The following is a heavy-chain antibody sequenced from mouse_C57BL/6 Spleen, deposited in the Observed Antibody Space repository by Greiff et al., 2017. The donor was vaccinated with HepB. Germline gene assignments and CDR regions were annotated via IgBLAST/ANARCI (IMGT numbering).Heavy chain of an antibody. J-gene: IGHJ2*01. CDR1: GYTFTSYT. Sequence: QVHVKQSGAELARPGASVKMSCKASGYTFTSYTMHWVKQRPGQGLEWIGYINPSSGYTKYNQKFKDKATLTADKSSSTAYMQLSSLTSEDSAVYYCARDGYYGSSYLDYWGQGTTLTVSS. D-gene: IGHD1-1*01. V-gene: IGHV1-4*01. CDR2: INPSSGYT. CDR3: ARDGYYGSSYLDY.